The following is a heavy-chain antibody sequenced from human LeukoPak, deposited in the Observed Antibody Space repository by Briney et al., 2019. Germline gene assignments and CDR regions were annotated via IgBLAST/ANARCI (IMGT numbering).Heavy chain of an antibody. CDR3: ASQAPRVGYDFWSGYYDVWFDP. CDR2: MNPNSGNT. V-gene: IGHV1-8*01. J-gene: IGHJ5*02. Sequence: GASVKVSCKASGYTFTSYDINWVRQATGQGLEWMGWMNPNSGNTGYAQKFQGRVTMTRNTSISTAYMELSSLRSEDTAVYYCASQAPRVGYDFWSGYYDVWFDPWGQGTLVTVSS. CDR1: GYTFTSYD. D-gene: IGHD3-3*01.